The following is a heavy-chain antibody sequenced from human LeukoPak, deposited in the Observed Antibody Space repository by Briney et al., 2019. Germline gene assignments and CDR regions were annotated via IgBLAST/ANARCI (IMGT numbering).Heavy chain of an antibody. CDR1: GGSFSGYY. Sequence: SETLSLTCAVYGGSFSGYYWGWIRQPPGKGLEWIGEINHSGSTNYNPSLKSRVTISVDTSKNQFSLKLSSVTAADTAVYYCARGHLELRFLGRVYYFDYWGQGTLVTVSS. J-gene: IGHJ4*02. V-gene: IGHV4-34*01. CDR2: INHSGST. D-gene: IGHD3-3*01. CDR3: ARGHLELRFLGRVYYFDY.